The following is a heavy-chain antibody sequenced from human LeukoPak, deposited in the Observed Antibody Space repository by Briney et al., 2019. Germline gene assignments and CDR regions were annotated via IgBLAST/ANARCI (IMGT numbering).Heavy chain of an antibody. J-gene: IGHJ3*02. Sequence: GGSLRLSCAGSGFTFRSYWMHWVRQAPGKGLEWVANIKQDGSEKYYVDSVKGRFTVSRDNANDSVYLQMNSLRAEDTAVYYCARRYFDWFLGAGGSLDIWGQGTMVTVSS. CDR1: GFTFRSYW. CDR2: IKQDGSEK. V-gene: IGHV3-7*01. D-gene: IGHD3-9*01. CDR3: ARRYFDWFLGAGGSLDI.